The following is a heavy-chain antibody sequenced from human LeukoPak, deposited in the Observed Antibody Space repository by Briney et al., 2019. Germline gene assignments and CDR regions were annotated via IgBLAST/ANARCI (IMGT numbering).Heavy chain of an antibody. CDR3: ARDRQLWAMDV. J-gene: IGHJ6*04. V-gene: IGHV3-21*01. D-gene: IGHD5-18*01. CDR1: GFTFSSYS. Sequence: GGSLRLSCAASGFTFSSYSFNWVRQVPGKGLEWVSSITTTFYTYYTDSVKGRFTISRDNAKNSLYLQMISLRAEDTAVYYCARDRQLWAMDVWGKGTTVTVSS. CDR2: ITTTFYT.